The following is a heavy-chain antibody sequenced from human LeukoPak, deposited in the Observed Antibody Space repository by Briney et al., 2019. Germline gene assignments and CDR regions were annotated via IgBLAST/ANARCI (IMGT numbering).Heavy chain of an antibody. D-gene: IGHD3-16*02. CDR2: INPNSGVT. V-gene: IGHV1-2*02. Sequence: GASVKVSCKASGHRFTGCYMHWVRQAPGQGLEWMGWINPNSGVTNYAQNFQGRVSMTRDTSISTAYMELSRLRSDDTAVYYCARQQEVSGYFDYWGQGTLVTVSS. J-gene: IGHJ4*02. CDR3: ARQQEVSGYFDY. CDR1: GHRFTGCY.